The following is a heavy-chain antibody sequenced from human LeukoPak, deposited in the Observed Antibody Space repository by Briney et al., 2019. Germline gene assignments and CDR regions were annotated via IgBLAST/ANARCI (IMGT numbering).Heavy chain of an antibody. CDR3: ARLRYTSSRGL. J-gene: IGHJ4*02. V-gene: IGHV4-38-2*02. CDR2: IYHSGST. D-gene: IGHD6-13*01. Sequence: PSETLSLTCTVSGYSISSGYYWGWIRQPPGKGLEWIGSIYHSGSTYYNPSLKSRVTISVDTSKNQFSLKLSSVTAADTAVYYCARLRYTSSRGLWGQGTLVTVSS. CDR1: GYSISSGYY.